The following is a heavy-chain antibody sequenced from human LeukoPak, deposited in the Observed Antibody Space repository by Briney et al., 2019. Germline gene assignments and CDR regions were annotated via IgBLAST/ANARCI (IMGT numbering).Heavy chain of an antibody. D-gene: IGHD3-22*01. Sequence: GSVKLSCKASGYTFTSYGTSWVRQAQGQRLEWVGWISAYNGNTNYAQKLQGRVTMTTDTSTSTAYMELRSLRSDDTAVYYCARDATYYYDSSGYYPFDYWGQGTLVTVSS. CDR2: ISAYNGNT. V-gene: IGHV1-18*01. J-gene: IGHJ4*02. CDR1: GYTFTSYG. CDR3: ARDATYYYDSSGYYPFDY.